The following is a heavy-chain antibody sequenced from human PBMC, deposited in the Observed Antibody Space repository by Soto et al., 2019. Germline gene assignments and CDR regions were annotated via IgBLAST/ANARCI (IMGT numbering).Heavy chain of an antibody. D-gene: IGHD6-13*01. CDR3: ARAGWSSSWYFDY. CDR2: RYNSGST. CDR1: GDSISSYY. V-gene: IGHV4-59*01. J-gene: IGHJ4*02. Sequence: QVQLQQSGPGLVKPSETLSLTCTVSGDSISSYYWTWFRQPPGKGLEWLGYRYNSGSTNYNPSLKCRVTTSVDASKNQFSLKLSSVTAADTAVYYCARAGWSSSWYFDYWGQGTLVTVSS.